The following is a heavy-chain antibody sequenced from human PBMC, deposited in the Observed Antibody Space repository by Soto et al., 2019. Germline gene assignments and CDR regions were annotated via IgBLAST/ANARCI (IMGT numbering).Heavy chain of an antibody. Sequence: GALRLSCIASGFTFSTHDMNWVRQAPGKGLEWVSYISSSRSAIYYADSVKGRFTISRDNVKNSLFLQMNSLRDEDTAVYYCESLTYLSGHLDVYDYVMDVWGQGTTVTVSS. J-gene: IGHJ6*02. D-gene: IGHD1-26*01. CDR2: ISSSRSAI. V-gene: IGHV3-48*02. CDR3: ESLTYLSGHLDVYDYVMDV. CDR1: GFTFSTHD.